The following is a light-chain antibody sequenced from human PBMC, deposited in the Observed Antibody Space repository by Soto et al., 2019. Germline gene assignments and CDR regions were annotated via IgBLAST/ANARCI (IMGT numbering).Light chain of an antibody. J-gene: IGLJ2*01. CDR1: NSDVGLYDF. V-gene: IGLV2-14*01. CDR2: EVS. Sequence: QSALTQPASVSGTPGQSITISCTGSNSDVGLYDFVSWYQHHPGRAPKLIVSEVSHRPSGISNRFSGSKSGNTASLTISRVEAGDEADYFCQVWDSGVDYVVFGGGTKVTVL. CDR3: QVWDSGVDYVV.